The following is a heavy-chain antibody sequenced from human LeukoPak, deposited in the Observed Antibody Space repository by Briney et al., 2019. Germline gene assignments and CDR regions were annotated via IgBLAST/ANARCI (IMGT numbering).Heavy chain of an antibody. CDR2: IYYSGGT. CDR3: ARHQEGEWFGELFDY. J-gene: IGHJ4*02. CDR1: GGSVSSSSYH. V-gene: IGHV4-39*01. Sequence: SETLSLTCTVSGGSVSSSSYHWGWIRQPPGKGLEWIGSIYYSGGTYYNPSLKSRVSISVDTSKNQFSLKVRSVTAADTAVYYCARHQEGEWFGELFDYWGQGTLVTVSS. D-gene: IGHD3-10*01.